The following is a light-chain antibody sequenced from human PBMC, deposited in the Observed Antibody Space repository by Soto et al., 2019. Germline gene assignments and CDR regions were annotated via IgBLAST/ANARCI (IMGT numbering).Light chain of an antibody. V-gene: IGKV1-5*01. J-gene: IGKJ1*01. Sequence: DIQMTQSPSTLSASVGDRVTITCRASQSISSWLAWYQQKPGKAPKLLIYDASSLESGVPSRFSGSGSGTEFTLTICSLQPDDFAIYYCQQYNSRTFGQGTKVEIK. CDR1: QSISSW. CDR2: DAS. CDR3: QQYNSRT.